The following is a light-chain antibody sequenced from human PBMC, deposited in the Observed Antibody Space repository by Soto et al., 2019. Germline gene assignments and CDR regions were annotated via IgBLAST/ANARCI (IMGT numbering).Light chain of an antibody. V-gene: IGKV3-11*01. CDR3: QHRSNWPPSYT. J-gene: IGKJ2*01. CDR1: QSVTTY. CDR2: DAS. Sequence: DTVLTQSPATLSLSQGERATLSCRASQSVTTYLAWYQQKPGQAPRLLIYDASTRATGIPARFSGSGSGTDFTLTISSVEPEDFAVYYCQHRSNWPPSYTLGQGTKVDIK.